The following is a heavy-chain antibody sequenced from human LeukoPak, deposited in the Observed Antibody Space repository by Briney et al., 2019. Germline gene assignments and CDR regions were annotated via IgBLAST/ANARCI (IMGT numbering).Heavy chain of an antibody. CDR2: ISSSSSSYK. J-gene: IGHJ6*03. V-gene: IGHV3-21*01. Sequence: GGSLRLSCAASGFTFSTYNMNWVRQAPGKGLEWVSSISSSSSSYKYYADSVKGRFTVSRDNAKNSLYLQMNSLRADDTAVYYCAREKSFLEWLSTGRRDGYYMDVWGKGTTVTVSS. D-gene: IGHD3-3*02. CDR3: AREKSFLEWLSTGRRDGYYMDV. CDR1: GFTFSTYN.